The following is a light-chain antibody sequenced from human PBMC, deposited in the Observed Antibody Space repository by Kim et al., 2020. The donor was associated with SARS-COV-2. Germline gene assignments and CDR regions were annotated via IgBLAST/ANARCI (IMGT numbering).Light chain of an antibody. CDR2: KTS. CDR1: QNISTW. J-gene: IGKJ2*01. CDR3: QQYNTYSNT. V-gene: IGKV1-5*03. Sequence: SASVGDRVTITCRASQNISTWLAWYQQKPGKAPKLLISKTSSLESGVSLRFRGSGSGTEFTLTISSLRPDDSAIFFCQQYNTYSNTFGQGTKLEI.